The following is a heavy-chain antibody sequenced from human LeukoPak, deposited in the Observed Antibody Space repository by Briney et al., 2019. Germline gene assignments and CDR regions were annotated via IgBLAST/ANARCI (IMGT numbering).Heavy chain of an antibody. CDR1: GVSISSGGYY. D-gene: IGHD1-1*01. V-gene: IGHV4-31*03. CDR2: IYYSGST. Sequence: SETLSLTCTVSGVSISSGGYYWSWIRQHPGKGLEWIGYIYYSGSTYYNPSLKSRVTISVDTSKNQFSLKLSSVTAADTAVYYCASGCPESDLERFDYWGQGTLVTVSS. CDR3: ASGCPESDLERFDY. J-gene: IGHJ4*02.